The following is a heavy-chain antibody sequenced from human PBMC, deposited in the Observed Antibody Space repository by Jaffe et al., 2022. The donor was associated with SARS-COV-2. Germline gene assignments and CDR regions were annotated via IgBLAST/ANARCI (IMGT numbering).Heavy chain of an antibody. D-gene: IGHD3-10*01. J-gene: IGHJ4*02. Sequence: QVQLQESGPGLVKPSQTLSLTCSVSGGSISSGGYYWSWIRQPAGKGLEWLGRMYTSGITNYNPSLTGRLSISLDTSRNQFSLNLRSVTAADTAVYYCGREGDGSGTYYTWLDHWGQGTLVTVSS. CDR2: MYTSGIT. CDR3: GREGDGSGTYYTWLDH. CDR1: GGSISSGGYY. V-gene: IGHV4-61*02.